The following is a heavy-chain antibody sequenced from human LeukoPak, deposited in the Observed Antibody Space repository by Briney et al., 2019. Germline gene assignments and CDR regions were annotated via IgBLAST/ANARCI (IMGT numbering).Heavy chain of an antibody. CDR3: ARDGYSSSSWWFDP. Sequence: ASVKVSCKASGGTFSSYAISWVRQAPGQGLEWMGGIIPIFGTANYAQKFQGRVTITTDESTSTAYMELSSLRSEDTAVYYCARDGYSSSSWWFDPWGQGTLVTVSS. CDR1: GGTFSSYA. V-gene: IGHV1-69*05. D-gene: IGHD6-6*01. J-gene: IGHJ5*02. CDR2: IIPIFGTA.